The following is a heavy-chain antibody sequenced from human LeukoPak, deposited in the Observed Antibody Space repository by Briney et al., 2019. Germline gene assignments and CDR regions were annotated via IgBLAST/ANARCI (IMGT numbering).Heavy chain of an antibody. Sequence: PGGSLRLSCAASGFTFDDYAMHWVRQAPGKGLGWVSGISWNSGSIGYADSVKGRFTISRDNAKNTLYLQMNSLRAEDTAVYYCARAGYNAYMDVWGKGTTVTVSS. J-gene: IGHJ6*03. V-gene: IGHV3-9*01. CDR2: ISWNSGSI. CDR3: ARAGYNAYMDV. D-gene: IGHD1-14*01. CDR1: GFTFDDYA.